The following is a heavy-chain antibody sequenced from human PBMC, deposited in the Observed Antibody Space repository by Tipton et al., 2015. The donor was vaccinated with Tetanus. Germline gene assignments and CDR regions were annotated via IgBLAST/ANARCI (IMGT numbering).Heavy chain of an antibody. CDR2: IYSSGGA. D-gene: IGHD1-1*01. J-gene: IGHJ4*02. V-gene: IGHV4-34*11. Sequence: TLSLTCAVYGGSFSGYYWSWIRQPPGKGLEWIGHIYSSGGARYNPSLKSRTTMSVDRSKSQFSLEVTSVTAADTAVYFCARGPLENEGYFDSWGQGILVTVTA. CDR3: ARGPLENEGYFDS. CDR1: GGSFSGYY.